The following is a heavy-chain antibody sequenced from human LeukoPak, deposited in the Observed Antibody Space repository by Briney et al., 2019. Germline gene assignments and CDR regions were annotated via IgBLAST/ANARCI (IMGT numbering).Heavy chain of an antibody. CDR2: IYTSGST. V-gene: IGHV4-61*02. D-gene: IGHD3-10*01. CDR1: GGSISSGSYY. Sequence: SQTLSLTCTVSGGSISSGSYYWSWIRQPAGKGLEWIGRIYTSGSTNYNPSLKSRVTISVDTSKNQFSLKLSSVTAADTAVYYCARSLWLTGNNWFDPWGQGTLVTVSS. CDR3: ARSLWLTGNNWFDP. J-gene: IGHJ5*02.